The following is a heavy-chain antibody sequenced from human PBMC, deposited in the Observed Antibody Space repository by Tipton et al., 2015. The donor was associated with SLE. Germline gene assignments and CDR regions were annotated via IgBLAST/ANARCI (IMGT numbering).Heavy chain of an antibody. CDR2: INHSGST. CDR1: GGSFSGYY. D-gene: IGHD7-27*01. Sequence: TLSLTCAVYGGSFSGYYWSWIRQPPGKGLEWIGEINHSGSTNYNPSLKSRVTISVDTSKNQFSLKLSSVTAADTAVYYCARSALGSGMDVWGQGTTVTVSS. V-gene: IGHV4-34*01. CDR3: ARSALGSGMDV. J-gene: IGHJ6*02.